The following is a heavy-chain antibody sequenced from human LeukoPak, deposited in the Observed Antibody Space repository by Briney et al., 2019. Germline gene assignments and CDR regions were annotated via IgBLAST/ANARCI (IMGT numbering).Heavy chain of an antibody. Sequence: HPGGSLRLSCAASGFTFRSYPMTWVRQAPGKGLAWVSTIGDSAYYADSVKGRFTISRDNSKNTLYLQMNSLRVEDTAVYYCAKPAYGWGQGTLVTVSS. CDR2: IGDSA. CDR3: AKPAYG. D-gene: IGHD3-16*01. CDR1: GFTFRSYP. J-gene: IGHJ4*02. V-gene: IGHV3-23*01.